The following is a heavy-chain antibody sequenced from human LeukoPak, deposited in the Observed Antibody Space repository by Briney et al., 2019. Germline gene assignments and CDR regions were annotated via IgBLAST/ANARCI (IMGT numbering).Heavy chain of an antibody. CDR2: IFYSGTT. CDR1: GGSISSYY. Sequence: PSETLSLTCTVSGGSISSYYWSWIRQPPGKGLEWIGFIFYSGTTNYNPSLKSRVTISVDTSKNQFSLKLSSVTAADTAVYYCVRGGWNKFDYWGQGTLVTVSS. D-gene: IGHD3-22*01. V-gene: IGHV4-59*01. CDR3: VRGGWNKFDY. J-gene: IGHJ4*02.